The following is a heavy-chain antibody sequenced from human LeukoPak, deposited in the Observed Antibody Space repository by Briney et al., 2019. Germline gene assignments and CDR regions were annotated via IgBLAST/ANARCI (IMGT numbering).Heavy chain of an antibody. CDR3: AKAHRYCSSATCYFDY. Sequence: GGSLRLSCAASGFTFSSYGIHWVRQAPGKGLEWVAVISHDGSNKYYGDSVQGRFTISRDNSKNTLYLQMNSLRAEDTAVYYCAKAHRYCSSATCYFDYWGQGTLVAVSS. CDR2: ISHDGSNK. D-gene: IGHD2-2*01. V-gene: IGHV3-30*18. J-gene: IGHJ4*02. CDR1: GFTFSSYG.